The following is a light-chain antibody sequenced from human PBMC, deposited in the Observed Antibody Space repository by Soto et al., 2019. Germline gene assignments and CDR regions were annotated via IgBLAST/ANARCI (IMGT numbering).Light chain of an antibody. V-gene: IGKV1-9*01. CDR3: QQLNSYPRLFT. Sequence: DIQLTQSPSFLSASVGDRVTITCRASQGISSYLAWYQQKPGKAPKLLIYAASTLQSGVPSRFSGSGSGTESTLTISSLQPEDFATYYCQQLNSYPRLFTFGPGTKVDIK. CDR2: AAS. J-gene: IGKJ3*01. CDR1: QGISSY.